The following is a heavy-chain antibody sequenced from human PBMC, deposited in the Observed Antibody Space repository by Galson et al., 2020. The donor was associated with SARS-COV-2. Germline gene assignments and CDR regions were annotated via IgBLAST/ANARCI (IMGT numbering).Heavy chain of an antibody. CDR1: SDSISSGGYY. Sequence: SETLSLTCTVSSDSISSGGYYWSWIRQHPEKGLECVGYIFYSGSTNYNPSLKSRVTVSVDTSKNQFSLKLGSVTAADTAVYYCARDGGYGSGTYYLPYWGQGTLVTVSS. D-gene: IGHD3-10*01. J-gene: IGHJ4*02. V-gene: IGHV4-31*03. CDR2: IFYSGST. CDR3: ARDGGYGSGTYYLPY.